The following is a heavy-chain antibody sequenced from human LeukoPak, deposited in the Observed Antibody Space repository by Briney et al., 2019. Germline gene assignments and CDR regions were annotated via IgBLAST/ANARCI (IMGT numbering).Heavy chain of an antibody. CDR1: GFTFSNFR. Sequence: GGSLRLSCAASGFTFSNFRMTWVRQAPGKGLEWVANIKQDGSEKYYVDSVKGRFTISRDDAKNSLYLQMNSLRAEDTAVYYCVRGKGWTDYWGQGTLVTVSS. D-gene: IGHD3/OR15-3a*01. CDR2: IKQDGSEK. CDR3: VRGKGWTDY. V-gene: IGHV3-7*04. J-gene: IGHJ4*02.